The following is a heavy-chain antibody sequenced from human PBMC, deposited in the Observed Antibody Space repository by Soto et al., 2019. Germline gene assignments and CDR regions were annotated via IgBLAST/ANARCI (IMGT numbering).Heavy chain of an antibody. J-gene: IGHJ4*02. CDR3: AKVPYDSSGYYLPDY. Sequence: GGSLRLSCAASGFTFTNYWMQWVRQAPGKGLEWVSAISGSGGSTYYADSVKGRFTISRDNSKNTLYLQMNSLRAEDTAVYYCAKVPYDSSGYYLPDYWGQGTLVTVSS. D-gene: IGHD3-22*01. CDR1: GFTFTNYW. V-gene: IGHV3-23*01. CDR2: ISGSGGST.